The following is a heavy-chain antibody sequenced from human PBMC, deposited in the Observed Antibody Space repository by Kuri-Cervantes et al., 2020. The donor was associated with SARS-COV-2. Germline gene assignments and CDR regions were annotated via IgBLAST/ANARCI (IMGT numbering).Heavy chain of an antibody. D-gene: IGHD4-17*01. CDR3: AKSRCDYGYYFDY. CDR1: GFTFSSYA. Sequence: GESLKIYCAASGFTFSSYAMSWVRQAPGKGLEWVSAISGSGGSTHYADSVKCRFTISRDNSKNTLYLQMNSLRAEDSAVYYCAKSRCDYGYYFDYWGQGTLVTVSS. CDR2: ISGSGGST. J-gene: IGHJ4*02. V-gene: IGHV3-23*01.